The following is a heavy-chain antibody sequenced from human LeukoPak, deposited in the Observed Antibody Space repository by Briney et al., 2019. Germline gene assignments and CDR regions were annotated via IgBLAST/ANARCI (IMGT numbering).Heavy chain of an antibody. Sequence: SETLSLTCAVSGASISSGGYSWNWIRQPPGKGLEWIGYIYNSGSTYYNPSLKSRVTMSVDTSKNQFSLRLTSVTAADTAVYYRARQTGSGLFILPGGQGTLVTVSS. CDR3: ARQTGSGLFILP. D-gene: IGHD3/OR15-3a*01. V-gene: IGHV4-30-4*07. CDR1: GASISSGGYS. J-gene: IGHJ4*02. CDR2: IYNSGST.